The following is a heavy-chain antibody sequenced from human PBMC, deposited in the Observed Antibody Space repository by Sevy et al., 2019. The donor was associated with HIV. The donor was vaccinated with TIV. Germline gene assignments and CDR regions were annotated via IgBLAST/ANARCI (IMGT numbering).Heavy chain of an antibody. J-gene: IGHJ6*02. CDR2: ISYDGVNK. CDR3: ARGKRYNSRWVYYYYGMDV. V-gene: IGHV3-30*04. D-gene: IGHD6-13*01. Sequence: GGSLRLSCADSGFTFSDYDMHWVRQAPGKGLEWVAIISYDGVNKYYADSVKGRFTISRENSKNMLHLEMNSLRAEDTAVYYCARGKRYNSRWVYYYYGMDVWGQGTTVTVSS. CDR1: GFTFSDYD.